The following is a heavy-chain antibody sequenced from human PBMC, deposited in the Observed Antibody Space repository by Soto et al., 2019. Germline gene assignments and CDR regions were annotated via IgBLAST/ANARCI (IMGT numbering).Heavy chain of an antibody. Sequence: PGGSLRLSCAASGFTVSSNYMSWVRQAPGKGLEWVSVIYSGGSTYYADSVKGRFTISRDNSKNTLYLQMNSLRAEDTAVYYCARDRFKRIAAAGYYYYYGMDVWGQGTTVTVSS. V-gene: IGHV3-53*01. J-gene: IGHJ6*02. CDR1: GFTVSSNY. CDR2: IYSGGST. D-gene: IGHD6-13*01. CDR3: ARDRFKRIAAAGYYYYYGMDV.